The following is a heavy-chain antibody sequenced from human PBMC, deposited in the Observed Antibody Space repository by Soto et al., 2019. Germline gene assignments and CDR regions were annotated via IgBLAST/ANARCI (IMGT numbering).Heavy chain of an antibody. D-gene: IGHD3-22*01. J-gene: IGHJ4*02. V-gene: IGHV3-23*01. CDR1: GFTFRSSA. Sequence: GGSLRLSCAASGFTFRSSAMSWVRQAPGKGLEWVSTISGSGASAYYADSVKGRFTISRDNSKNTLHLQMSSLRAEDTAVYYCAKEGSGYYPFDYWGQGT. CDR3: AKEGSGYYPFDY. CDR2: ISGSGASA.